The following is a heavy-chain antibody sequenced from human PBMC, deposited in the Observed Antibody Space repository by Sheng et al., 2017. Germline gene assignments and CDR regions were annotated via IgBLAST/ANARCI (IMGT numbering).Heavy chain of an antibody. V-gene: IGHV1-69*13. CDR1: GGIFSSDA. Sequence: QVQLVQSGAEVRKPGSSVKVACKSSGGIFSSDAISWVRQAPGQGLEWMGGIIPFFKKANYAQKFQGRITITADESTRTAYLEVSRLRYEDTAVYYCARVGQFPNGETHYPCDYWGQGTLVTVSS. CDR3: ARVGQFPNGETHYPCDY. D-gene: IGHD3-10*01. J-gene: IGHJ4*02. CDR2: IIPFFKKA.